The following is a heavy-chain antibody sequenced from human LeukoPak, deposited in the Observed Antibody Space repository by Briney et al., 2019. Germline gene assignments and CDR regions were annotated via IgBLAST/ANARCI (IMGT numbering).Heavy chain of an antibody. J-gene: IGHJ4*02. CDR1: GFTFSRYW. D-gene: IGHD2-15*01. CDR2: IYRAGGT. Sequence: GGSLRLSCAASGFTFSRYWMHWVRQPPGKGLEWVAVIYRAGGTHYADAVKGRFTISRDNSNNMVYLQMNSLRAEDTAVYFCARRVEDWGQGTLVTVSS. CDR3: ARRVED. V-gene: IGHV3-66*04.